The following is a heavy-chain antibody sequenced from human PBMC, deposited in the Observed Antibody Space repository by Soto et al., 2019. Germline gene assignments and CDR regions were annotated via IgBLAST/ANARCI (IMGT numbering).Heavy chain of an antibody. Sequence: GGSLRLSCAASGFTFNHYAMSWVRQAPGKGLEWVSIIIANGGTFYADSVKGRFTISRDNSKNTAYLQMSSLRVEDTAIYYCAQDYTVAADPSSVILFDYWGQGALVTVSS. V-gene: IGHV3-23*01. CDR1: GFTFNHYA. CDR2: IIANGGT. J-gene: IGHJ4*02. CDR3: AQDYTVAADPSSVILFDY. D-gene: IGHD2-15*01.